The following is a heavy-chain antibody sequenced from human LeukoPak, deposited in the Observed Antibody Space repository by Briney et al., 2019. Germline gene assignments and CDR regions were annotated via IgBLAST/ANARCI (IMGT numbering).Heavy chain of an antibody. J-gene: IGHJ5*02. CDR3: ERYGSGLHILCDP. V-gene: IGHV4-59*08. Sequence: SETLSLTCTVSGCSISSYYWSWIRQPPGKGLEWIGYIYYSVSTNSNPSLKSRVTISVDTYKNQFYLKLSSVTAADTGVYYCERYGSGLHILCDPWRGRRLVRVCS. D-gene: IGHD3-10*01. CDR1: GCSISSYY. CDR2: IYYSVST.